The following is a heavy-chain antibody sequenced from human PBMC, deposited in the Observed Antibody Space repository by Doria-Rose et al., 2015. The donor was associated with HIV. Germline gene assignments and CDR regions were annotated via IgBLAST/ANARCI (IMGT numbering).Heavy chain of an antibody. J-gene: IGHJ4*02. V-gene: IGHV4-31*03. CDR1: GGSISSGGHY. Sequence: QVQLQESGPGLVKPSQTLSLTCTVSGGSISSGGHYWTWIRQHPGKGLEWIGYIYYSGSTYYNPSLKSRVTISVDTSKNQFSLKLSSVTAADTAVYYCARDSGSYNFDYWGQGTLVTVSS. CDR2: IYYSGST. D-gene: IGHD1-26*01. CDR3: ARDSGSYNFDY.